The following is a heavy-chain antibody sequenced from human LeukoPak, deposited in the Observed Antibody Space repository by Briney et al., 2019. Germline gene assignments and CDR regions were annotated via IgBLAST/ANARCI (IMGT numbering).Heavy chain of an antibody. CDR1: GGTFSSYA. J-gene: IGHJ4*02. D-gene: IGHD2-15*01. Sequence: SVKVSCKASGGTFSSYAISWVRQASGQGLEWMGRIIPIFGTSNYAQKFQGRVTITTDESTTTAYMELSSLRSEDTAVYYCARGEVVAAPQIDYWGQGTLVTVSS. CDR2: IIPIFGTS. V-gene: IGHV1-69*05. CDR3: ARGEVVAAPQIDY.